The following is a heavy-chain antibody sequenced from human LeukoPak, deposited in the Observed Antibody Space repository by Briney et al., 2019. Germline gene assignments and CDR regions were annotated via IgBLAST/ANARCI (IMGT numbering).Heavy chain of an antibody. D-gene: IGHD2-2*02. CDR3: ARGSGSTSCYT. Sequence: SQTLSLTCTVSGGSISSDGYYWSWIRQPPGKGLEWIGYVYHSGSTYYNPSLKCRVTISVDRSKNQFSLKVNSVTAADTAVYYCARGSGSTSCYTWGQGTLVTVSS. V-gene: IGHV4-30-2*01. CDR2: VYHSGST. CDR1: GGSISSDGYY. J-gene: IGHJ5*02.